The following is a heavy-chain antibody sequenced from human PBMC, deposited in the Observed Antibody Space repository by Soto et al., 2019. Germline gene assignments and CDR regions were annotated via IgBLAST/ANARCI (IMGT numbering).Heavy chain of an antibody. CDR2: ISYDGRNE. CDR3: VKEIGYGMDV. CDR1: GFTFSNYD. Sequence: QGELVESGGGVVQPGTSLRLSCAASGFTFSNYDMHWVRQAPGKGLEWVAVISYDGRNEYYADSVKGRFTISRDKSKNTLYLQMNSLRPEDTAVYYCVKEIGYGMDVWGQGTTVTVSS. J-gene: IGHJ6*02. D-gene: IGHD3-22*01. V-gene: IGHV3-30*18.